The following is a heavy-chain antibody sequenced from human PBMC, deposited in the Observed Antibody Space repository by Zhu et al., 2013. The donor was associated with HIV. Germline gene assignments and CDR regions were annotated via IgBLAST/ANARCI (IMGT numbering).Heavy chain of an antibody. V-gene: IGHV3-74*02. CDR2: INSDGSST. Sequence: VQLVESGGGLVKPGGSLRLSCAASGFTFSSYWMHWVRQAPGKGLVWVSRINSDGSSTSYADSVKGRFTISRDNAKNTLYLQMNSLRAEDTAVYYCARATVWGPQGADYWGQGTLVTVSS. CDR1: GFTFSSYW. CDR3: ARATVWGPQGADY. J-gene: IGHJ4*02. D-gene: IGHD3-16*01.